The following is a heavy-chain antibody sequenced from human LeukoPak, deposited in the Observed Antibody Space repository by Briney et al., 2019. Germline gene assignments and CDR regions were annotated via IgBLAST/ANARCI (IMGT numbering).Heavy chain of an antibody. Sequence: ASVKVSCKASGYTFTGYYMHWVRQAPGQGLEWMGWINPNSGGTSYAQKFQGRVTMTRDTSISTAYMELSRLRSDDTAVYYCAREEGYCSTTGCSAPFDYWGQGTLVTVSS. CDR1: GYTFTGYY. J-gene: IGHJ4*02. CDR3: AREEGYCSTTGCSAPFDY. D-gene: IGHD2-2*01. CDR2: INPNSGGT. V-gene: IGHV1-2*02.